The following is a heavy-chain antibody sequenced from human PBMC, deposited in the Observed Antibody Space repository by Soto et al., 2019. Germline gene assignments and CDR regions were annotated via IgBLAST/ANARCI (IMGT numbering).Heavy chain of an antibody. J-gene: IGHJ5*02. CDR3: ARDLIAVRPGWFDP. CDR2: ISAYNGNT. CDR1: GYTFTTFG. D-gene: IGHD2-15*01. V-gene: IGHV1-18*01. Sequence: QIQLVQSGAEVKNPGASVKVSCKASGYTFTTFGISWLRQAPGHGLEWMGWISAYNGNTNYAQKFQGRLTMTTDTSTSTAHMELRSLTSADTAVYYCARDLIAVRPGWFDPWGQGPLVTVSS.